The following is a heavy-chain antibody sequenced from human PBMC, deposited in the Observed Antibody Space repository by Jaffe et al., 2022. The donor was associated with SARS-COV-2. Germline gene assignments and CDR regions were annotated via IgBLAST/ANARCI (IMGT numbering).Heavy chain of an antibody. J-gene: IGHJ6*03. V-gene: IGHV4-34*01. CDR3: ATIAAAPYYYMDV. Sequence: QVQLQQWGAGLLKPSETLSLTCAVYGGSFSGYYWSWIRQPPGKGLEWIGEINHSGSTNYNPSLKSRVTISVDTSKNQFSLKLSSVTAADTAVYYCATIAAAPYYYMDVWGKGTTVTVSS. D-gene: IGHD6-13*01. CDR2: INHSGST. CDR1: GGSFSGYY.